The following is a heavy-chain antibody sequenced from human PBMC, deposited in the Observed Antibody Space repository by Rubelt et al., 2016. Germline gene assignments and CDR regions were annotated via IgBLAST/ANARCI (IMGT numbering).Heavy chain of an antibody. V-gene: IGHV5-10-1*01. Sequence: QMPGKGLEWMGRIDPSDSYTNYSPSFQGHVTISADKSISTAYLQWSSLKASATAMYYCALLSAGLETTSDAFDIWGQGTMVTVSS. J-gene: IGHJ3*02. CDR2: IDPSDSYT. D-gene: IGHD1-1*01. CDR3: ALLSAGLETTSDAFDI.